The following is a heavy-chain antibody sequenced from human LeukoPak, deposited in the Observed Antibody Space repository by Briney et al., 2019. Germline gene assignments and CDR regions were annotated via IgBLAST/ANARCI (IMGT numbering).Heavy chain of an antibody. CDR2: INHSGST. D-gene: IGHD4-17*01. CDR1: GGSFSGYY. V-gene: IGHV4-34*01. J-gene: IGHJ5*02. Sequence: SETLSLTCAVYGGSFSGYYWSWIRQPPGKGLEWIGEINHSGSTNDNPSLKSRVSISVDTSKNQFSLKLSPVTAADTAVYYCARGGPDYGDYSRYNWFDPWGQGTLVTVSS. CDR3: ARGGPDYGDYSRYNWFDP.